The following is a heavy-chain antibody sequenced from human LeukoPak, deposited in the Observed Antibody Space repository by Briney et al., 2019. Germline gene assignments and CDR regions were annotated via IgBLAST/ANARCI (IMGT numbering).Heavy chain of an antibody. J-gene: IGHJ6*03. CDR3: ARLYCSSTRCFNYMDV. D-gene: IGHD2-2*01. Sequence: PSETLSLTCTVSGGSISGYYWSWIRQPAGKGLEWIGHIYTSGSFNYNPSLRSRVTMSVDTSKNQFSLKLSSVTAADTAVYYCARLYCSSTRCFNYMDVWGKGTTVTVSS. CDR2: IYTSGSF. CDR1: GGSISGYY. V-gene: IGHV4-4*07.